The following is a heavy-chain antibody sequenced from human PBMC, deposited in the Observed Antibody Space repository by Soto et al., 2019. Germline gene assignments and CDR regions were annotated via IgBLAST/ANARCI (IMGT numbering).Heavy chain of an antibody. V-gene: IGHV3-23*01. Sequence: GGSLRLSCAASGFTFSSYAMSWVRQAPGKXLEWVSAISGSGGSTYYADSVKGRFTISRDNSKNTLYLQMNSLRAEDTAVYYCAKDLRPYSNYYYYGMDVWGQGTTVTVSS. CDR1: GFTFSSYA. J-gene: IGHJ6*02. CDR2: ISGSGGST. CDR3: AKDLRPYSNYYYYGMDV. D-gene: IGHD4-4*01.